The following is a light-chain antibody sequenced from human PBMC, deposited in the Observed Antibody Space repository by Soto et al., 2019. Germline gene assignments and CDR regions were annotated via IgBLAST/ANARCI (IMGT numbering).Light chain of an antibody. Sequence: PGESATRSCSASQTVSITYLTWYQQKPGQAPRLLIYGATSRATGIPDRFSGSGSGTDFTLTISSLQPDDFATYYCQHYNSYSEAFGQGTKVDIK. V-gene: IGKV3-20*01. CDR2: GAT. CDR1: QTVSITY. CDR3: QHYNSYSEA. J-gene: IGKJ1*01.